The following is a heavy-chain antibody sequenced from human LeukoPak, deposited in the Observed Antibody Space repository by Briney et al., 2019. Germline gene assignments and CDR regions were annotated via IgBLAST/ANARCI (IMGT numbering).Heavy chain of an antibody. V-gene: IGHV3-21*01. D-gene: IGHD6-19*01. J-gene: IGHJ4*02. CDR3: ARDLGIAVAATGY. Sequence: GGSLRLSCAASGFTFSSYSMNWVRQAPGKGLEWVSSISSSSSYIYYADSVKGRFTISRDNAKNSLYLQMNSPRAEDTAVYYCARDLGIAVAATGYWGQGTLVTVSS. CDR1: GFTFSSYS. CDR2: ISSSSSYI.